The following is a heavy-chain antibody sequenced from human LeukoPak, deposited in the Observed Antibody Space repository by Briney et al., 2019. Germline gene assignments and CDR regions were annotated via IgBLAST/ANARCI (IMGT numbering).Heavy chain of an antibody. CDR3: ARGPEVLRFLEWLSPIAFDI. D-gene: IGHD3-3*01. J-gene: IGHJ3*02. V-gene: IGHV1-18*04. CDR1: GYSFTNYY. Sequence: GASVTVSCKASGYSFTNYYIHWVRQAPGQGLEWMGWISAYNGNTNYAQKLQGRVTMTTDTSTSTAYMELRSLRSDDTAVYYCARGPEVLRFLEWLSPIAFDIWGQGTMVTVSS. CDR2: ISAYNGNT.